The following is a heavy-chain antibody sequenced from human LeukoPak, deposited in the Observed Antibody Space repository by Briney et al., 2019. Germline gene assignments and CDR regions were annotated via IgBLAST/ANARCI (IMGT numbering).Heavy chain of an antibody. J-gene: IGHJ4*02. V-gene: IGHV4-34*01. Sequence: KPSETLSLTCAVYGGSFSGYYWSWIRQPPGKGLEWIGEINHSGSTNYNPSLKSRVTISVDTSKDQFSLKLSSVTAADTAVYYCARGSRIFGVVIMRGCYFDYWGQGTLVTVSS. CDR3: ARGSRIFGVVIMRGCYFDY. D-gene: IGHD3-3*01. CDR1: GGSFSGYY. CDR2: INHSGST.